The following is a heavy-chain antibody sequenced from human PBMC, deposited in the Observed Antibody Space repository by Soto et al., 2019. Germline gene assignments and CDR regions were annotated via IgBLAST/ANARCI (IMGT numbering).Heavy chain of an antibody. CDR2: IIPILGIA. J-gene: IGHJ1*01. V-gene: IGHV1-69*02. D-gene: IGHD5-18*01. CDR1: GGRYSSYT. Sequence: GASVKLSSKASGGRYSSYTSSSARQSPGQGLEWMGRIIPILGIANYAQKFQGRVTITADKSTSTAYMELSSLRSEDTAVYYCATQIMTVDTAMVYAYWGQGTLVTVSP. CDR3: ATQIMTVDTAMVYAY.